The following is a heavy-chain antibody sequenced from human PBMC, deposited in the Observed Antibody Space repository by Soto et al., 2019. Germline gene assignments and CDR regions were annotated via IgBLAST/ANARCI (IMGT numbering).Heavy chain of an antibody. CDR1: GDTLTSYG. CDR3: AAGTFLGPWQY. V-gene: IGHV1-18*01. D-gene: IGHD3-10*01. CDR2: VSPYSGNT. J-gene: IGHJ4*02. Sequence: QLQLVQSGVEVKKPGSSLKVSCQASGDTLTSYGISWVRQAPGQGLEWMGWVSPYSGNTNYSPKVQGRVTLTTDTTTSTGYMELRSLTSDHTALYYCAAGTFLGPWQYWGQGTLVTVSS.